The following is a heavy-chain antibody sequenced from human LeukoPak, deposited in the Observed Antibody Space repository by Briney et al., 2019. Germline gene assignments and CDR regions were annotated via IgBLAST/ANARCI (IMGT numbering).Heavy chain of an antibody. J-gene: IGHJ4*02. V-gene: IGHV4-59*11. D-gene: IGHD3-3*01. CDR2: IYYSGST. Sequence: PSETLSLTCTVSGGSISSHYWSWIRQPPGKGLEWIGYIYYSGSTNYNPSLKSRVTISVDTSKNQFSLKLSSVTAADTAVYYCARAPGGEDWSGYLGDWGQGTLVTVYS. CDR1: GGSISSHY. CDR3: ARAPGGEDWSGYLGD.